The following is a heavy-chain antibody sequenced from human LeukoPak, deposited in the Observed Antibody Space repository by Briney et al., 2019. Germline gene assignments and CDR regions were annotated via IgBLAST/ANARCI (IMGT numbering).Heavy chain of an antibody. CDR3: ARDETYTSDWQSNHYYYYMDV. J-gene: IGHJ6*03. V-gene: IGHV4-59*12. CDR1: GGSISSYY. D-gene: IGHD6-19*01. CDR2: IYHSGNT. Sequence: TSETLSLTCTVSGGSISSYYWSWIRQPPGKGLEWIGSIYHSGNTYYNPSLKSRDTISVDTSKNHFSLKLSSVTAADTAVYYCARDETYTSDWQSNHYYYYMDVWGKGTTVTVSS.